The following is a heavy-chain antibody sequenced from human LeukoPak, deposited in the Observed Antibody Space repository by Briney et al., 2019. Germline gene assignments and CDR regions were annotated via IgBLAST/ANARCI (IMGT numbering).Heavy chain of an antibody. D-gene: IGHD6-6*01. CDR2: IYTSGST. CDR1: GGSISSYY. Sequence: SETLSLTCTVSGGSISSYYWSWIRQPAGKGLEWIGRIYTSGSTNYNPSLKSRVTMSVDTSKNQFSLKLSSVTAADTAVYYCARARRIAARPYYYYYMDVWGKGTTVTVSS. J-gene: IGHJ6*03. CDR3: ARARRIAARPYYYYYMDV. V-gene: IGHV4-4*07.